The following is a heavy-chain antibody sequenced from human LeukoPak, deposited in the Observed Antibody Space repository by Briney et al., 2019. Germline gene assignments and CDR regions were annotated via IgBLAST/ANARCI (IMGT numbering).Heavy chain of an antibody. CDR3: AKDGIAARPTFFDY. J-gene: IGHJ4*02. CDR2: ISGGGGST. D-gene: IGHD6-6*01. CDR1: GFTFSSYG. V-gene: IGHV3-23*01. Sequence: GGTLRLSCAASGFTFSSYGMSWVRQAPGKGLEWVSAISGGGGSTYYADSVKGRFTISRDNSKNTLYLQMNSLRAEDTAVYYCAKDGIAARPTFFDYWGQGTLVTVSS.